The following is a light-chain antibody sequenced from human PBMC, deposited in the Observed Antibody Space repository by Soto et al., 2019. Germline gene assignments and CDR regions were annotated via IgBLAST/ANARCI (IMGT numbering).Light chain of an antibody. CDR1: SSHIGNNY. V-gene: IGLV1-51*02. CDR2: ENN. Sequence: QSVLTQPPSVSAAPGQKVTISCSGSSSHIGNNYVSWYQQLPGTAPKLLIYENNKRPSGIPDRFSGSKSGTSATLGITGLQTGDEADYYCGTWDSSLSAGVFGGGTKLTVL. CDR3: GTWDSSLSAGV. J-gene: IGLJ3*02.